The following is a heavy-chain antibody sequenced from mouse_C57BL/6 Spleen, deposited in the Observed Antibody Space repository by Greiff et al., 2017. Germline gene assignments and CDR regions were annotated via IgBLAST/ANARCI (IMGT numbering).Heavy chain of an antibody. Sequence: DVKLVESGGGLVKPGGSLKLSCAASGFTFSDYGMHWVRQAPEKGLEWVAYISSGSSTIYYADTVTGRFTISSDNAKNTLFLPMTSLRSEATAMYYCARTDGDYVHFDYWGQGTTLTVSS. CDR3: ARTDGDYVHFDY. D-gene: IGHD2-13*01. CDR1: GFTFSDYG. CDR2: ISSGSSTI. J-gene: IGHJ2*01. V-gene: IGHV5-17*01.